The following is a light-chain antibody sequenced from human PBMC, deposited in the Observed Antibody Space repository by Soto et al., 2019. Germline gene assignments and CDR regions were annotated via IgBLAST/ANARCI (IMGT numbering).Light chain of an antibody. CDR2: GVS. J-gene: IGKJ1*01. CDR1: QSVSSTY. Sequence: EVVLTPSPGTLSLSPGERVALSCRASQSVSSTYLAWYQQKPGQAPRLVIYGVSSRATGIPDRFSGSGSGTDFTLTISRLEPEDFAVYYCQQYGSFPWTFGQGTKV. V-gene: IGKV3-20*01. CDR3: QQYGSFPWT.